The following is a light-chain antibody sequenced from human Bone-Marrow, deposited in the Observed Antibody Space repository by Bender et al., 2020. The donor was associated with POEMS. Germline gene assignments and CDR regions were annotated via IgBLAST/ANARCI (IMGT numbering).Light chain of an antibody. Sequence: SLVLTQPPSVSVAPGKTARIDCGGKNIGSESVHWYLQRPGQAPVLAMYDDSHRPSGVPARFSGSKSGTSASLAISDIQSEDEGDYYCSSWDDSLSGWVFGGGTKLTVL. V-gene: IGLV3-21*01. CDR3: SSWDDSLSGWV. CDR2: DDS. J-gene: IGLJ3*02. CDR1: NIGSES.